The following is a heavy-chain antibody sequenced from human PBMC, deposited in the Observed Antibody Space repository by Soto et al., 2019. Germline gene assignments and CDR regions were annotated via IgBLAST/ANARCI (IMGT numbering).Heavy chain of an antibody. D-gene: IGHD3-10*01. CDR2: INTYKGIT. V-gene: IGHV1-18*01. Sequence: ASVKVSCKASGYTFTSHGISWVRQAPGQGLEWMGWINTYKGITNSAQKLQGRITMTADTTTSTAYMELRSLRSDDTAIYYCVRAPRLGFDTYPYDSWAQGTLVTVSS. J-gene: IGHJ4*02. CDR3: VRAPRLGFDTYPYDS. CDR1: GYTFTSHG.